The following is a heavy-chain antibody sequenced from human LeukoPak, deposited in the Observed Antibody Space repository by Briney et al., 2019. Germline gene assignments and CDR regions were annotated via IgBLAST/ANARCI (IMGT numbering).Heavy chain of an antibody. CDR3: ASLYCSGGSCYSLAFDI. D-gene: IGHD2-15*01. Sequence: ASVKVSCKASGGTFSSYAITWVRQAPGQGLEWMGGIIPTFGTANYAQKFQGRVTITADKSTSTAYMELSSLRSEDTAVYYCASLYCSGGSCYSLAFDIWGQGTMVTVSS. J-gene: IGHJ3*02. CDR1: GGTFSSYA. V-gene: IGHV1-69*06. CDR2: IIPTFGTA.